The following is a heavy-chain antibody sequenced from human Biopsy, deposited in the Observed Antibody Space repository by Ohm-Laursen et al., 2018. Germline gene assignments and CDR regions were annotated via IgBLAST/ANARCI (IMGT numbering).Heavy chain of an antibody. CDR3: ARDSGILNYGNFKYYHYYGMDV. V-gene: IGHV4-59*02. CDR1: GDSVTKYY. J-gene: IGHJ6*02. Sequence: SGTLSLTCTVSGDSVTKYYWSWIRQPPGKGLDWIGHIYYSAMNTYNPTLQSRVSISVDTYRNQVPLTLSSVTAADTAVYYCARDSGILNYGNFKYYHYYGMDVWGQGTKVTVSS. D-gene: IGHD4-11*01. CDR2: IYYSAMN.